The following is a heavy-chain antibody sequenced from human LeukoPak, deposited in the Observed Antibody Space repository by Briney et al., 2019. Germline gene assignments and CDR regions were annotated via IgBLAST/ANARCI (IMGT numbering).Heavy chain of an antibody. J-gene: IGHJ4*02. CDR2: IRYDGSNK. CDR3: AKESRTYSGYRPGFDY. D-gene: IGHD5-12*01. Sequence: GGSLRLSCAASGFTSSSYGMHWVRQAPGKEREWVAFIRYDGSNKYYADSVKGRFTISRDNSKNTLYLQMNSLRAEDTAVYYCAKESRTYSGYRPGFDYWGQGTLVTVSS. CDR1: GFTSSSYG. V-gene: IGHV3-30*02.